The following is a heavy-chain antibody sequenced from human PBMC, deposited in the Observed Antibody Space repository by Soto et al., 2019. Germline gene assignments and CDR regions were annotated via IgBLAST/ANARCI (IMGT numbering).Heavy chain of an antibody. V-gene: IGHV4-39*01. CDR2: IYYSGST. J-gene: IGHJ4*02. CDR1: GGSISSSSYY. CDR3: VRRGGVYNWNYGAGFDY. D-gene: IGHD1-7*01. Sequence: QLQLQESGPGLVKPSETLSLTCTVSGGSISSSSYYWGWIRQPPGKGLEWIGSIYYSGSTYYNPSLKNRATISGDTSKNQFSLKLSSVTAADTAVYYCVRRGGVYNWNYGAGFDYWGQGTLVTVSS.